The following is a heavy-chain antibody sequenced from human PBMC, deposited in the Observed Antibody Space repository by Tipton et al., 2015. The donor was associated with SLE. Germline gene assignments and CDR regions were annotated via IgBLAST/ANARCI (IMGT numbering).Heavy chain of an antibody. J-gene: IGHJ4*02. D-gene: IGHD6-19*01. CDR1: GGSISSYY. V-gene: IGHV4-59*01. CDR3: ARDSPTVAGTFDS. CDR2: INYRGST. Sequence: TLSLTCSVSGGSISSYYWTWIRQPPGKGLEWIGYINYRGSTNSNPSLKSRLTISVDMSKNQVSLKLTSVTAADTAVYYCARDSPTVAGTFDSWGQGTLVIVS.